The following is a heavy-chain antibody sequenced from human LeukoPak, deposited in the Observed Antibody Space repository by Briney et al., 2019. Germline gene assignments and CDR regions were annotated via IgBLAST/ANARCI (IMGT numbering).Heavy chain of an antibody. CDR2: IWYDGSNK. J-gene: IGHJ4*02. Sequence: GRSLRLSCAASGFTFSSYGMHWVRQAPGKGLEWVAVIWYDGSNKYYADSVKGRFTISRDNSKNTLYLQMNSLRAEDTAVYYCASSYDILTGYYTSFDYWGQGTLVTVSS. D-gene: IGHD3-9*01. CDR1: GFTFSSYG. V-gene: IGHV3-33*01. CDR3: ASSYDILTGYYTSFDY.